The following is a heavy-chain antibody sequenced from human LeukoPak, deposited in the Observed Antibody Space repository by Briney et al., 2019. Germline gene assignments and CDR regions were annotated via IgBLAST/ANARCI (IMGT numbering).Heavy chain of an antibody. D-gene: IGHD5-24*01. J-gene: IGHJ2*01. CDR1: GGSISSGSYY. Sequence: SQTLSLTCTVSGGSISSGSYYWSWIRQPAGKGLEWIGYIYYSGSTNYNPSLKSRVTISVDTSKNQFSLKLSSVTAADTAVYYCARDKPRWLQRTKDWYFDLWGRGTLVTVSS. V-gene: IGHV4-61*10. CDR3: ARDKPRWLQRTKDWYFDL. CDR2: IYYSGST.